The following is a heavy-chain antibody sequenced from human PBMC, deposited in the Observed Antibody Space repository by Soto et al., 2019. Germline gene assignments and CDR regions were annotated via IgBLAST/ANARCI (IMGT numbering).Heavy chain of an antibody. Sequence: EASVKVSCKASGYTFTSYDINWVRQATGQGHEWMGWMNPNSGNTGYAQKFQGRVNMTRNTSISTAYMGLSSLRSEDTAVYYCARPDYSNPPVPGYYYSYMDVWGKGTTVTVSS. CDR1: GYTFTSYD. D-gene: IGHD4-4*01. CDR3: ARPDYSNPPVPGYYYSYMDV. V-gene: IGHV1-8*01. J-gene: IGHJ6*03. CDR2: MNPNSGNT.